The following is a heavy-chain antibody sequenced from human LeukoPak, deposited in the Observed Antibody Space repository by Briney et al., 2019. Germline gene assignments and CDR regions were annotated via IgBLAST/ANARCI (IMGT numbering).Heavy chain of an antibody. CDR1: GFTFNSNW. CDR2: IKQDGSEK. V-gene: IGHV3-7*01. J-gene: IGHJ4*02. Sequence: GGSLRLSCVASGFTFNSNWMSWVRQAPGKGLEWVANIKQDGSEKYYVDSVKGRFTISRDNAKNSVSLQMNSPRAEDTAVYYCARNKYYDRYFDSWGQGILVTVSS. CDR3: ARNKYYDRYFDS. D-gene: IGHD3-22*01.